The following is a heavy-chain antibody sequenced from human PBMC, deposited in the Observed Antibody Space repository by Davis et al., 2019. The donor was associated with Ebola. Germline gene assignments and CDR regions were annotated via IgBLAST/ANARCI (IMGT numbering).Heavy chain of an antibody. J-gene: IGHJ4*02. Sequence: GESLKISCAASGFTFSSYAMTWVRQAPGKGLEWVAVISSHGQVTYYADSVKGRFTISRDNSKNSLYVQMNSLRTEDTAVYYCAREGGYCSDPNNCPPALAFDFWGQGTLVTVSS. V-gene: IGHV3-30*03. D-gene: IGHD6-19*01. CDR3: AREGGYCSDPNNCPPALAFDF. CDR1: GFTFSSYA. CDR2: ISSHGQVT.